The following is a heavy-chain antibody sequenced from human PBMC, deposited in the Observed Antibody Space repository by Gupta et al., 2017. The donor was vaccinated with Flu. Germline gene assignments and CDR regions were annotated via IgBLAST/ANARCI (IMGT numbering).Heavy chain of an antibody. D-gene: IGHD7-27*01. J-gene: IGHJ2*01. CDR1: GFTFNNYW. CDR2: FNSDASST. V-gene: IGHV3-74*01. CDR3: ATTGDRGEWYFDV. Sequence: EVQLVESGGGSVQPGGSLRLSCAVSGFTFNNYWMHWVRQAPGKGLVWVARFNSDASSTKYADFVKGRFTISRDNAKNTLSLQMNGLRVEDTAVYFCATTGDRGEWYFDVWGRGTRVTVSS.